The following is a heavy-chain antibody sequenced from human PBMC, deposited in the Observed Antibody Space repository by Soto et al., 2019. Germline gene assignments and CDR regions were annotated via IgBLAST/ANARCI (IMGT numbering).Heavy chain of an antibody. CDR3: ARDIRYYGSGSYYNEENDY. Sequence: EVQLVESGGGLVKPGGSLRLSCAASGFTFSSYSMNWVRQAPGKGLEWVSSISSSSSYIYYADSVKGRFTISRDNAKNSLYLQMHSLRAEDTAVYYCARDIRYYGSGSYYNEENDYWGQGTLVTVSS. CDR1: GFTFSSYS. D-gene: IGHD3-10*01. CDR2: ISSSSSYI. V-gene: IGHV3-21*01. J-gene: IGHJ4*02.